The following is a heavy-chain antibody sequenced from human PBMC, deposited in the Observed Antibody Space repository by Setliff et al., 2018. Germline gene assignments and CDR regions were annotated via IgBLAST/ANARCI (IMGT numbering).Heavy chain of an antibody. CDR2: ISSSGITT. CDR1: GFTFSDYY. Sequence: GGSLRLSCAASGFTFSDYYMSWIRQAPGKGLEWVSHISSSGITTFYAESVKGRFTISRDIAKNTLYLQINSLRAEDTAVYYCARAFGGNSDAFDIWGQGTMVTVSS. V-gene: IGHV3-11*04. CDR3: ARAFGGNSDAFDI. D-gene: IGHD2-21*02. J-gene: IGHJ3*02.